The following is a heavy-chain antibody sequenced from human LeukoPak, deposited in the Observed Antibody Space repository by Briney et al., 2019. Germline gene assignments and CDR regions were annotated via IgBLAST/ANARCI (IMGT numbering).Heavy chain of an antibody. J-gene: IGHJ4*02. CDR3: ARVLYSNYVRVLDY. D-gene: IGHD4-11*01. CDR2: ISSSSSYI. Sequence: GGSLRLSCAASGFTFSSYSMNWVRQAPGKGLEWVSSISSSSSYIYYADSVKGRFTISRDNAKNSLYLQMNSLRAEDTAVYYCARVLYSNYVRVLDYWGQGTLLTVSS. V-gene: IGHV3-21*01. CDR1: GFTFSSYS.